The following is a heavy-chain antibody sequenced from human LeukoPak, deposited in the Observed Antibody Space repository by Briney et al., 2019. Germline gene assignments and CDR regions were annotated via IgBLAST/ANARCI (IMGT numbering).Heavy chain of an antibody. CDR3: ARVGGSSGAFDI. J-gene: IGHJ3*02. CDR2: IGTAGDT. V-gene: IGHV3-13*01. Sequence: PGGSLRLSCAASGFTFSSYDMHWVRQATGKGLEWVSAIGTAGDTYYPGSVKGRFTISRENAKNSLYLQMNSLRAGDTAVYYCARVGGSSGAFDIWGQGTMVTVSS. CDR1: GFTFSSYD.